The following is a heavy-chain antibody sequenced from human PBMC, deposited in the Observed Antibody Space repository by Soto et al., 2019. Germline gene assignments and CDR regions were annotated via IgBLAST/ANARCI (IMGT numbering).Heavy chain of an antibody. J-gene: IGHJ4*02. CDR3: ATVFEH. CDR1: GITFSGYW. CDR2: VDSDGSGT. Sequence: EVQLVESGGGSVQPGGSLRLSCVASGITFSGYWMHWVRQVPGKGLVWVARVDSDGSGTSYADSVKGRFTISRDNAKNTLYLQMSSLRVEDTAVYYCATVFEHGGQGSPVTVSS. V-gene: IGHV3-74*01.